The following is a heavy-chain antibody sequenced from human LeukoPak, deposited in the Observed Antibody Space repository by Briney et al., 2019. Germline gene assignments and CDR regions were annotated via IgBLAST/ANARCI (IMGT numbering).Heavy chain of an antibody. J-gene: IGHJ5*02. CDR3: ARDGCSTTNCYVQNWFDP. D-gene: IGHD2-2*01. V-gene: IGHV1-18*01. Sequence: ASVKVSCKASGYTFTSYAISWVRQAPGQGLEWMGLISAYNSNTNYAQKLQGRVTMTTDTSTSTAYMELRSLRSDDTAVYFCARDGCSTTNCYVQNWFDPWGQGTLVTVSS. CDR1: GYTFTSYA. CDR2: ISAYNSNT.